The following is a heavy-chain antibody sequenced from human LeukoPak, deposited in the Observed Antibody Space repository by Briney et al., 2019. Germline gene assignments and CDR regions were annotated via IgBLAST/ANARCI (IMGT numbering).Heavy chain of an antibody. D-gene: IGHD6-6*01. J-gene: IGHJ1*01. CDR1: GGSISTYY. CDR2: IYHSGST. V-gene: IGHV4-59*01. CDR3: ARGGAARLHFQN. Sequence: SETLPLTCTVSGGSISTYYWNWIRQPPGKGLEWIGYIYHSGSTNYNPSLQSRVTISVDTSKNQFSLNLNSVTAADTAVYYCARGGAARLHFQNWGQGTLVTVSS.